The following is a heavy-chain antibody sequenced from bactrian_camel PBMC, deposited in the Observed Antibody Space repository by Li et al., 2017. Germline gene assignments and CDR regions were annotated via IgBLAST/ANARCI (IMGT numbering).Heavy chain of an antibody. CDR2: LEPSGST. V-gene: IGHV3S53*01. Sequence: QLVESGGGSVQTGGSLRLSCAASGLDLSRNCMGWFRQAPGQDREGVARLEPSGSTMYADSVKGRFTISKDNAKNTLYLQMNSLKPEDTAMYYCAANFGPYCSGPYLARRANFLGRGTQVTVS. D-gene: IGHD2*01. J-gene: IGHJ4*01. CDR1: GLDLSRNC.